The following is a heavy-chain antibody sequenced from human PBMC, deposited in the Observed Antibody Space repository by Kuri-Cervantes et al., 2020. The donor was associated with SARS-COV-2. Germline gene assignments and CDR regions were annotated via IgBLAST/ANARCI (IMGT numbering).Heavy chain of an antibody. CDR3: ARVRYGDYVRFDP. V-gene: IGHV4-34*01. D-gene: IGHD4-17*01. CDR2: IYHSGST. CDR1: GGSFSGYY. J-gene: IGHJ5*02. Sequence: SETLSLTCAVYGGSFSGYYWSWIRQPPGKGLEGMGSIYHSGSTYYNPSLKSRVTISVDTSKNQFSLKLSSVTAADTAVYYCARVRYGDYVRFDPWGQGTLVTVSS.